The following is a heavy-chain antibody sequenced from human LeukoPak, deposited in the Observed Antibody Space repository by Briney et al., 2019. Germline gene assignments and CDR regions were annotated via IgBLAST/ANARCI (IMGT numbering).Heavy chain of an antibody. CDR2: INPNSGVT. CDR3: TRNQGIQAPNDY. CDR1: GYTFTGYY. V-gene: IGHV1-2*02. J-gene: IGHJ4*02. Sequence: ASVKVSCKASGYTFTGYYMHWVRQAPGQGLEWMGWINPNSGVTNYAQKFQGRVTMTRDTSISTAYMELSRLRSDDTAVYYCTRNQGIQAPNDYWGQGTLVTVSS. D-gene: IGHD5-18*01.